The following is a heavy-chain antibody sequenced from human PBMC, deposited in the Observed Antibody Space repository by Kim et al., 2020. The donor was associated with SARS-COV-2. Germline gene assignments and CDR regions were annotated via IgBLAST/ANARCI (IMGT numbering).Heavy chain of an antibody. V-gene: IGHV3-66*01. J-gene: IGHJ4*02. Sequence: GGSLRLSCAASGFTVSSNYMSWLGQAPGKGLEWLSVIYSGDKTYYVESVKGRLTISRDNSKNTLYLQMSSLRVEDTAVYYCATNLAAAGVVWGQGTLVTV. CDR2: IYSGDKT. CDR3: ATNLAAAGVV. D-gene: IGHD6-13*01. CDR1: GFTVSSNY.